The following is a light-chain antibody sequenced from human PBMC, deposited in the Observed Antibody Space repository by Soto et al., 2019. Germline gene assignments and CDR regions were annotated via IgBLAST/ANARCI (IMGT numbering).Light chain of an antibody. V-gene: IGLV2-14*01. J-gene: IGLJ2*01. CDR1: SSDVGGYDY. CDR2: EVI. CDR3: SSYTSSHTVI. Sequence: QSVLTQPASVSGSPGQSITISCTGTSSDVGGYDYVSWYQHHPGKAPKLMIYEVISRPSGISNRFSGSKSGNTASLTISGHQAEDAAYYYCSSYTSSHTVIFGGGTQLTVL.